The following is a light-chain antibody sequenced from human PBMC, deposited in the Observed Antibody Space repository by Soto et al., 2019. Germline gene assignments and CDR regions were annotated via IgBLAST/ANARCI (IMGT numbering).Light chain of an antibody. CDR2: SHN. CDR3: AAGEESLNGWV. V-gene: IGLV1-44*01. Sequence: QSVLTQPPSASGTPGQRLTISCSGSSSNIGSNTLNWYQQLPGKAPKHLIYSHNQRPSGVPDRFSGSKSGTSASLAISGLQSKDETYYYCAAGEESLNGWVFGVGTKLTV. J-gene: IGLJ2*01. CDR1: SSNIGSNT.